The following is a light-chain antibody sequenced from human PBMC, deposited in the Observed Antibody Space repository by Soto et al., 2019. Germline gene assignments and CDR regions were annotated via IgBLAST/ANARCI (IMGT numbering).Light chain of an antibody. Sequence: DIQMTKSPSTLSASVGDRVTITCRASQSIGTWLAWYQQKPGKAPKLLIYKASTLESGVPSRFSGTGSGTEFTLTISSLQPDDFATYYCQQYKTYSFGQGTKVEIK. CDR1: QSIGTW. V-gene: IGKV1-5*03. CDR2: KAS. CDR3: QQYKTYS. J-gene: IGKJ1*01.